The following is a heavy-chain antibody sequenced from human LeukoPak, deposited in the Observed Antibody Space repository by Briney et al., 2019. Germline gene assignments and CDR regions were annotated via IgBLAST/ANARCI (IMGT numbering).Heavy chain of an antibody. CDR3: ARASSVAAT. CDR2: ISISGTKT. CDR1: DFDFTSHA. J-gene: IGHJ5*02. V-gene: IGHV3-23*01. Sequence: GGSLRLSCATSDFDFTSHAMTWVRQAPGKGLEWVSAISISGTKTYYGDSVKGRFIISRDNAKNTLYLQMNSLRAEDTAVYYCARASSVAATWGQGTLVTVSS. D-gene: IGHD6-19*01.